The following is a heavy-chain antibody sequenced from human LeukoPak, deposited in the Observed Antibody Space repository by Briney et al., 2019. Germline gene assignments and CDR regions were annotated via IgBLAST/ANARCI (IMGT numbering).Heavy chain of an antibody. Sequence: SETLSLTCTVSSYSISSGYYWGWIRQPPGKGLEWIGSMYHSGNTYDNPSLKSRVTISVDTSKNQFSLKLSSVTAADTAVYYCARSTSCYMNFCYFDYWGQGTLVTVSS. J-gene: IGHJ4*02. CDR1: SYSISSGYY. V-gene: IGHV4-38-2*02. CDR2: MYHSGNT. CDR3: ARSTSCYMNFCYFDY. D-gene: IGHD2-2*02.